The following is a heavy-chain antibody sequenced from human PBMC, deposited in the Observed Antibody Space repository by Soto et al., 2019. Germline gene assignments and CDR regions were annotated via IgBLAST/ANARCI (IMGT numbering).Heavy chain of an antibody. CDR2: INAGNGNT. Sequence: ASVKVSCKASGYSFTSYAIHWMRQAPGQRLEWMGWINAGNGNTKVAQKFQGRVTFTTDTSTSTAYMELRSLRSDDTAVYYCAKEEDDYGDYATYYYYGMDVWGQGTTVTVSS. CDR1: GYSFTSYA. J-gene: IGHJ6*02. CDR3: AKEEDDYGDYATYYYYGMDV. V-gene: IGHV1-3*01. D-gene: IGHD4-17*01.